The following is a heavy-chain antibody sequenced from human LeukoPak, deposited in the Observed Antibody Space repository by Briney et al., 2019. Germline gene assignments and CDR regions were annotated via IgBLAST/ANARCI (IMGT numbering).Heavy chain of an antibody. CDR2: INHSGST. V-gene: IGHV4-34*01. CDR1: GGSFSGYY. CDR3: AGGGVWGVRY. D-gene: IGHD3-10*01. J-gene: IGHJ4*02. Sequence: PSETLSLTCAVYGGSFSGYYWSWIRQPPGKGLEWIGEINHSGSTNYNPSLKSRVTISVDTSKNQFSLKLSSVTAADAAVYYCAGGGVWGVRYWGQGTLVTVSS.